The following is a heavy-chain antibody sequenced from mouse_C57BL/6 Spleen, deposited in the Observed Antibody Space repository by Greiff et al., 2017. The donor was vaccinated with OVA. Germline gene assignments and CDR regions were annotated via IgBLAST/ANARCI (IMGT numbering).Heavy chain of an antibody. CDR1: GYTFTSYW. CDR3: ARRSSNWDYFDY. CDR2: IDPSDSYA. J-gene: IGHJ2*01. D-gene: IGHD4-1*01. Sequence: VQLQQPGAELVRPGTSVKLSCKASGYTFTSYWVHWVKQRPGQGLEWIGVIDPSDSYANYNQQFKGKATLTVDTSSSTAYMQLSSLTSEDSSVYYCARRSSNWDYFDYWGQGTTLTVSS. V-gene: IGHV1-59*01.